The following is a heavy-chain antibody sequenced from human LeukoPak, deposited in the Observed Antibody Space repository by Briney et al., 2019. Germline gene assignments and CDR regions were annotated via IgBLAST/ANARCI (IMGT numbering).Heavy chain of an antibody. D-gene: IGHD5-12*01. J-gene: IGHJ5*02. V-gene: IGHV4-59*12. CDR2: IYYSGST. CDR3: ARYSGYGYNWFDP. CDR1: GGSISNYY. Sequence: SETLSLTCTVSGGSISNYYWSWIRQPPGKGLEWVGCIYYSGSTNYNPSLKSRVTISVDTSKNQFSLKLSSVTAADTAVYYCARYSGYGYNWFDPWGQGTLVTVSS.